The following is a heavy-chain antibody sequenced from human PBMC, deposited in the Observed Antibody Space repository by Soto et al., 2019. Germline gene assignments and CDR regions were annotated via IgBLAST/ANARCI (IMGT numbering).Heavy chain of an antibody. D-gene: IGHD3-10*01. J-gene: IGHJ5*01. CDR3: AKDGIALVRDPLGNWFDS. V-gene: IGHV3-21*01. CDR2: ISSTTNYI. Sequence: GVSLRLSCAASGFTFTRYSMNWVRQAPGKGLEWVSSISSTTNYIYYGDSMKGRFTISNDTLHLQMDRLRAEDTAVYYCAKDGIALVRDPLGNWFDSWGQGTLVTVSS. CDR1: GFTFTRYS.